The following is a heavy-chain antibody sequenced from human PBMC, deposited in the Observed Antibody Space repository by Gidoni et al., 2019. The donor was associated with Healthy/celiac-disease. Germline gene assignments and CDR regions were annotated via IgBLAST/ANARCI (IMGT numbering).Heavy chain of an antibody. V-gene: IGHV4-4*02. Sequence: QVQLQESGPGLVKTSGTLSLTCAVSGGSISSSNWWSWVRQPPGKGLEWIGEIYHSGRTNYNPSLKSRVTISVDKSKNQFSLKLSSVTAADTTVYYCARDQGYYGSGRQHAFDIWGQGTMVTVSS. CDR2: IYHSGRT. D-gene: IGHD3-10*01. CDR3: ARDQGYYGSGRQHAFDI. J-gene: IGHJ3*02. CDR1: GGSISSSNW.